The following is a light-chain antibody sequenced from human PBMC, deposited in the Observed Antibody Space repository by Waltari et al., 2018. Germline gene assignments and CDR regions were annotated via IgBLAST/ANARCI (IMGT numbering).Light chain of an antibody. CDR2: DVT. CDR3: NADRRGDTWG. V-gene: IGLV2-14*03. CDR1: SSDVGGYNY. J-gene: IGLJ3*02. Sequence: QSALTQPASESGSPGQSITIACTGTSSDVGGYNYVSWYQQHPGKAPKLIIYDVTKRPSGVSNRLSGSNSDHSASLTSTALQAEVEEAYYRNADRRGDTWGVGGRTNLTVL.